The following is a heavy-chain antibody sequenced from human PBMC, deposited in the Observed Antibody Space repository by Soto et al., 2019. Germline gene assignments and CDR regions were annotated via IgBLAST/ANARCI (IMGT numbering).Heavy chain of an antibody. D-gene: IGHD2-15*01. Sequence: PSETLSLTCTVSGGSISSYYWSWIRQPPGKGLEWIGYIYYSGSTNYNPSLKSRVTISVDTSKNQFSLKLSSVTAADTAVYYCARVGYCSGGSCYPDFDYWGQGTLVTVSS. CDR1: GGSISSYY. J-gene: IGHJ4*02. V-gene: IGHV4-59*08. CDR3: ARVGYCSGGSCYPDFDY. CDR2: IYYSGST.